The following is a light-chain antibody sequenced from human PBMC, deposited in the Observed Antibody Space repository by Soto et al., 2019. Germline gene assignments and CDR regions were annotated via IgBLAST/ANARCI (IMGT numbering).Light chain of an antibody. CDR1: NSNIGAGHA. J-gene: IGLJ3*02. CDR2: DNN. V-gene: IGLV1-40*01. Sequence: QSVLTQPPSVSGAPGQRVAISCTGTNSNIGAGHAVQWYQQPPGTAPKLLIFDNNRRPSGVPVRFSGSRSATSASLAITGLQAEDEADYYCQSYDNDLRVVFGGGTQLTV. CDR3: QSYDNDLRVV.